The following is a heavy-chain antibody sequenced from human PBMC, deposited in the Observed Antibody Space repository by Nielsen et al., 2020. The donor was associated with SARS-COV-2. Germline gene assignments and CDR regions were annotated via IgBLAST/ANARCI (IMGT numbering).Heavy chain of an antibody. CDR2: ISYDGSNK. V-gene: IGHV3-30*03. D-gene: IGHD4-17*01. CDR1: GFTFSSYG. Sequence: GESLKISCAASGFTFSSYGMHWVRQAPGKGLEWVAVISYDGSNKYYADSVKGRFTISRDNSKNTLYLQMNSLRAEDTAVYYCARDGMTTVTTGVDYWGQGTLVTVSS. J-gene: IGHJ4*02. CDR3: ARDGMTTVTTGVDY.